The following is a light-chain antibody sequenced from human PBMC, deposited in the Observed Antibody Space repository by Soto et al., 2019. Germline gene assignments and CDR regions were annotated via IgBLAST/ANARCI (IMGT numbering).Light chain of an antibody. Sequence: EIVLTQSPGTLSLSPGERATLSCRASQSVSSNYLAWYQQKPGQAPRLLIYGASSRATGIPNRFSGSGSGTDFTLTISSLEPEDFAVYYCQQRSKWPTFGQGTKVDIK. CDR1: QSVSSNY. J-gene: IGKJ1*01. V-gene: IGKV3D-20*02. CDR2: GAS. CDR3: QQRSKWPT.